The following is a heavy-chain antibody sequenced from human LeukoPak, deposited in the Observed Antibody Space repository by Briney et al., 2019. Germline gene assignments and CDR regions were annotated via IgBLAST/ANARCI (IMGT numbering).Heavy chain of an antibody. CDR2: ISSSGSTI. J-gene: IGHJ4*02. CDR3: ARASRGYSYGYNY. D-gene: IGHD5-18*01. CDR1: GFTFSSYE. Sequence: GGSLRLXCAASGFTFSSYEMNWVRQAPGKGLEWVSYISSSGSTIYYADSVKGRFTISRDNAKNSLYLQMNSLRAEDTAVYYCARASRGYSYGYNYWGQGTLVTVSS. V-gene: IGHV3-48*03.